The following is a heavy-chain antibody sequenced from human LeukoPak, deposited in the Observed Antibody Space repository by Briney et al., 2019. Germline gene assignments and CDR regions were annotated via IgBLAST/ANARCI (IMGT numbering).Heavy chain of an antibody. CDR2: ISSNGGST. V-gene: IGHV3-64*01. D-gene: IGHD2/OR15-2a*01. CDR1: GFAFSRYA. CDR3: ASSYFYDSTSYYPFDY. J-gene: IGHJ4*01. Sequence: GGSLRLSCSASGFAFSRYAMHWIRQAPGKGLEFVSVISSNGGSTYYASSVKGRFTISRDNSKNTVYLQMGSLKPDDMAVYFCASSYFYDSTSYYPFDYWGPGSLVSVSS.